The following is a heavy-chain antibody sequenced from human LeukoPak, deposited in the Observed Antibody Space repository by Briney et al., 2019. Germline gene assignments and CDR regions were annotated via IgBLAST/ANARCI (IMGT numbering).Heavy chain of an antibody. Sequence: PGGSLRLSCAASGFTFSSCDMHWVRQATGKGLEWVSATGTAGDTYYPGSVKGRFTISRENAKNSLYLQMNSLRAGDTAVYYCARAGGYDYVDYYYGMDVWGQGTTVTVSS. CDR1: GFTFSSCD. CDR3: ARAGGYDYVDYYYGMDV. CDR2: TGTAGDT. D-gene: IGHD5-12*01. J-gene: IGHJ6*02. V-gene: IGHV3-13*01.